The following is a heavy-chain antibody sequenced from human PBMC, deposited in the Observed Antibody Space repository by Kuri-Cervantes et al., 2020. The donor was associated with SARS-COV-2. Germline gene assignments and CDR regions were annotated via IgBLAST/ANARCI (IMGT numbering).Heavy chain of an antibody. CDR2: INSDGSST. CDR1: GFTFSSYW. D-gene: IGHD1-26*01. V-gene: IGHV3-74*01. J-gene: IGHJ4*02. CDR3: ARAPSGSPTEF. Sequence: GGSLRLSCAASGFTFSSYWMHWVRQAPGKGLVWVSRINSDGSSTSYADSVKGRFTISRDNAKNTLYLQMNSLRVEDTAVYFCARAPSGSPTEFWGQGTLVTVSS.